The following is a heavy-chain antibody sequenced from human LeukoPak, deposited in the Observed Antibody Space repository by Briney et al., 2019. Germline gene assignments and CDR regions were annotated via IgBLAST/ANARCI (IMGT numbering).Heavy chain of an antibody. CDR3: ARHGSGDLNY. CDR2: IYPGDSDT. D-gene: IGHD3-10*01. J-gene: IGHJ4*02. V-gene: IGHV5-51*01. CDR1: GYSFSNYW. Sequence: GESLKIPCKGSGYSFSNYWIGWVRQMPGKGLEWVGIIYPGDSDTRYSPSFQGQVTISADKSISTAYLQWSSLKASDTATYFCARHGSGDLNYWGQGSLVTVS.